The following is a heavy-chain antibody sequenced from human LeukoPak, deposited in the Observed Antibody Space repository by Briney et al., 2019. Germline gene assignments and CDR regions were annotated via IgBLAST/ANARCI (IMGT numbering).Heavy chain of an antibody. CDR3: ARVAKERVGGVYYFDY. D-gene: IGHD1-1*01. J-gene: IGHJ4*02. V-gene: IGHV3-13*01. CDR1: GFTFRDYD. CDR2: IGTAGDT. Sequence: GVSLRLYCAASGFTFRDYDMHWVRQAIGKGLEWVSAIGTAGDTYYTGSVKGRFTISRENAKNSLYLQMNSLRAGDTAVYYCARVAKERVGGVYYFDYWGQGTLVTVSS.